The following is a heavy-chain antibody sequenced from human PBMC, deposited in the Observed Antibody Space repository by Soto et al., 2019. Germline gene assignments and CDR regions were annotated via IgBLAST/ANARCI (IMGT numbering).Heavy chain of an antibody. CDR3: AHRRPYSNAPEYFFDY. CDR1: GFSLSTSGVD. Sequence: QITLKESGPTLVKPTQTLTLTCTFSGFSLSTSGVDVGWIRQPPGKALEWLALIYWDDDKRSSPSLKRRPTITKDTSKTHVGLTRTNKDPLDTATYYCAHRRPYSNAPEYFFDYWGQGTLVTVSS. D-gene: IGHD6-13*01. CDR2: IYWDDDK. V-gene: IGHV2-5*02. J-gene: IGHJ4*02.